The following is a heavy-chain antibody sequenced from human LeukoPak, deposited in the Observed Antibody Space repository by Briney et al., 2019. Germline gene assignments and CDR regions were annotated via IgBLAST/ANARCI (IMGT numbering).Heavy chain of an antibody. V-gene: IGHV1-2*02. J-gene: IGHJ3*02. CDR2: INPNSGGT. D-gene: IGHD2-21*01. Sequence: EASVKVSCKASGYTFTGYYMHWVRQAPGQGLEWMGWINPNSGGTNYAQKFQGRVTMTRDTSISTAYMELSRLRSDDTAVYYCAREIDGSDAFDIWGQGTMVTVSS. CDR1: GYTFTGYY. CDR3: AREIDGSDAFDI.